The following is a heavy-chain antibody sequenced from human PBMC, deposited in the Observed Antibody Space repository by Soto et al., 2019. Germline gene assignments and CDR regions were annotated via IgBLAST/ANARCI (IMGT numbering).Heavy chain of an antibody. CDR3: ARVRQQLAYNWFDP. Sequence: SETLSLSCTFSGGSIISYYWSWIRQPPGKGLEWIGYIYYSGSTNYNPSLKSRVTISVDTSKNQFSLKLSSVTAADTAVYYCARVRQQLAYNWFDPWGQGTLVTVS. D-gene: IGHD6-13*01. CDR2: IYYSGST. V-gene: IGHV4-59*01. CDR1: GGSIISYY. J-gene: IGHJ5*02.